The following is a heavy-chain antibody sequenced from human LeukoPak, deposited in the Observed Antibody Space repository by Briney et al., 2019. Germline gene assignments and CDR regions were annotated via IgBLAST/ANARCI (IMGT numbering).Heavy chain of an antibody. J-gene: IGHJ4*02. Sequence: ASVKVSCKASGYTFTYYYMHWVRQAPGQGLEWMGWTNPYSGDTNYAQKFQGRVTMTRDTSISTVYMELSKLRSDDTAVYYCARGSPSGWYVFDYWGQGTLVTVSS. CDR3: ARGSPSGWYVFDY. V-gene: IGHV1-2*02. CDR2: TNPYSGDT. CDR1: GYTFTYYY. D-gene: IGHD6-19*01.